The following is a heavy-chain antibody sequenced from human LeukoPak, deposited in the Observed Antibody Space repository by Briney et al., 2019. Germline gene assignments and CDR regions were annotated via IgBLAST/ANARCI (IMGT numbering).Heavy chain of an antibody. CDR2: ISGSGGST. D-gene: IGHD5-24*01. V-gene: IGHV3-23*01. CDR1: GFTFSSYA. J-gene: IGHJ2*01. CDR3: AIPGGLEMAPKGYWYFDL. Sequence: QPGGSLRLSCAASGFTFSSYAMSWVRQAPGKGLEWVSAISGSGGSTYYADSVKGRFTISRDNSKNTLYLQMNSLRAEDTAVYYCAIPGGLEMAPKGYWYFDLWGRGTLVTVSS.